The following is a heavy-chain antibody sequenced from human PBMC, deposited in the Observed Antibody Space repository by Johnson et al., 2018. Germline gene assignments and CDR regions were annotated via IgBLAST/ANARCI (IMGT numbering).Heavy chain of an antibody. D-gene: IGHD3-10*01. V-gene: IGHV3-30*04. CDR1: GFTFSSYA. Sequence: QVQLVQSGGGVVQPGRSLRLSCAASGFTFSSYAMHWVRQAPGKGLEWVAVISYDGRTKYYADSVTGRFTISRDNSKNTLYLQMISLRTEDTAVYYCAREGDGGVLVVPMDVWGQGTTVTVSS. CDR2: ISYDGRTK. J-gene: IGHJ6*02. CDR3: AREGDGGVLVVPMDV.